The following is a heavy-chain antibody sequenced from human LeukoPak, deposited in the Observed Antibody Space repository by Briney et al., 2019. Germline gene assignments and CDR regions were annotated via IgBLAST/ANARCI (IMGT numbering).Heavy chain of an antibody. CDR2: ISGSGGGT. J-gene: IGHJ4*02. V-gene: IGHV3-23*01. D-gene: IGHD3-22*01. CDR3: AKRGVVIRVILVGFHKEAYYFDS. Sequence: GGSLRLSCAVSGITLSNYGMSWVRQAPGKGLEWVAGISGSGGGTSYADSVKGRFTISRDNSKNTLYLQMNSLRAEDTAVYFCAKRGVVIRVILVGFHKEAYYFDSWGQGALVTVSS. CDR1: GITLSNYG.